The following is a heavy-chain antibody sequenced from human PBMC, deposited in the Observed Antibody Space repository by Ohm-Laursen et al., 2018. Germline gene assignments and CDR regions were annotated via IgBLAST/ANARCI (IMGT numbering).Heavy chain of an antibody. CDR2: IYHSGST. J-gene: IGHJ5*02. V-gene: IGHV4-38-2*01. CDR3: ARGLWWFDP. CDR1: GYSISSGYF. Sequence: SDTLSLTCAVSGYSISSGYFWGWIRQPPGKGLEWIGTIYHSGSTCYNPSLKSRVTISLDTSKNHLSLKLSSVTAADTALYYCARGLWWFDPWGQGTLVTVSS.